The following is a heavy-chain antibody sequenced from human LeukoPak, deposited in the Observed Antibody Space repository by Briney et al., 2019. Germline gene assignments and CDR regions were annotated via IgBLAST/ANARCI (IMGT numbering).Heavy chain of an antibody. CDR1: GFTFSSYS. Sequence: GGSLRLSCAASGFTFSSYSMNWVRQAPGKGLEWVSYISSSSSTIYYADSVKGRFSISRDDSKNTLYLQMSSLRAEDTAIYYCARGTGIWGQGTMVTVSS. J-gene: IGHJ3*02. CDR2: ISSSSSTI. V-gene: IGHV3-48*04. CDR3: ARGTGI.